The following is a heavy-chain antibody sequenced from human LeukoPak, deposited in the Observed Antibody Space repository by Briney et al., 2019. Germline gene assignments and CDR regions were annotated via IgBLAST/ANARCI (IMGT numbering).Heavy chain of an antibody. CDR2: INPNSGDT. CDR1: EYTFTGYY. Sequence: ASVKVSCKASEYTFTGYYMNWVRQAPGQGLEWPGWINPNSGDTKYAQKFLGRVTMTSDTSINTGYMALSSLTSDDTAVYYCARKSTVRRTSEFDYWGQGSLVTVSS. J-gene: IGHJ4*02. CDR3: ARKSTVRRTSEFDY. V-gene: IGHV1-2*02. D-gene: IGHD3-10*02.